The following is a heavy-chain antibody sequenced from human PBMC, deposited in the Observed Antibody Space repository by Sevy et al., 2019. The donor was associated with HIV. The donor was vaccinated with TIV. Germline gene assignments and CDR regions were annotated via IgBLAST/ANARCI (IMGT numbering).Heavy chain of an antibody. J-gene: IGHJ6*02. CDR3: ARDRYYDASGYYYYYYGLDV. CDR2: IYSGGSR. CDR1: TFRVIDNY. Sequence: GGSLRLSCAASTFRVIDNYMSWVRQAPGKGLEWVSTIYSGGSRFYADCVKGRFTISRDNSKNTLYLQMNSLRAEDTAVYYCARDRYYDASGYYYYYYGLDVWGQWTTVTVSS. D-gene: IGHD3-22*01. V-gene: IGHV3-66*01.